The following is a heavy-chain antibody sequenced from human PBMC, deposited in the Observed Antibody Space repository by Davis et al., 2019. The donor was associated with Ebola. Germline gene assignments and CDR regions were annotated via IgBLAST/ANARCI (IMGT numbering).Heavy chain of an antibody. Sequence: SVKVSCKASGGTFSSYTISWVRQAPGQGLEWMGRIIPILGIANYAQRFQGRVTITTDTSASTAYLDLSSLRSDDTAVFYCARATFGYNSGWYADYWGQGILVTVSS. CDR3: ARATFGYNSGWYADY. CDR1: GGTFSSYT. J-gene: IGHJ4*02. D-gene: IGHD6-19*01. V-gene: IGHV1-69*02. CDR2: IIPILGIA.